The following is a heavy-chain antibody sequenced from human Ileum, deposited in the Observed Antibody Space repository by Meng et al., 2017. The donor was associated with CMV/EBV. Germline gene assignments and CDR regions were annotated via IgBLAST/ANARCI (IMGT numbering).Heavy chain of an antibody. D-gene: IGHD4-17*01. CDR1: GGSISTYY. CDR2: INAGGST. CDR3: AREENTVNQFEY. Sequence: QVHLQESGPGLVKPSATLSLTCAVPGGSISTYYWTWVRQPAGKGLEWIGRINAGGSTNDNPSLKSRVTMSVDTSKNQFSLKVTSVTAADTAVYYCAREENTVNQFEYWGQGTLVTVSS. V-gene: IGHV4-4*07. J-gene: IGHJ4*02.